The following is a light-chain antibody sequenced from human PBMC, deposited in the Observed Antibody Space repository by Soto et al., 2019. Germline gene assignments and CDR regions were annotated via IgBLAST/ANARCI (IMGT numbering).Light chain of an antibody. V-gene: IGLV1-44*01. CDR1: SSNIGTNT. Sequence: QSVLTQPPSASGTPGQGITISCSGGSSNIGTNTVTWYQQLPGTAPRLLIYSDNQWPSGVLDRFSGSKSGTSASLAISGLQCEDEADYYCAAWDVSFVVFGGGTKLTVL. J-gene: IGLJ2*01. CDR3: AAWDVSFVV. CDR2: SDN.